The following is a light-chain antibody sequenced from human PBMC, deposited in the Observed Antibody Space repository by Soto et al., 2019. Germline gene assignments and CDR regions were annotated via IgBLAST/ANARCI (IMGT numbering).Light chain of an antibody. J-gene: IGKJ2*01. CDR3: QQYNKWPPT. Sequence: EIVMTQSPATLSVSPGERATLSCRASQSVSSNLAWYQQKPGQAPRLLIYGASSRATGIPARFSGSGSGTEFTLTISSLQSEDSALYNCQQYNKWPPTFGQGTKLEIK. V-gene: IGKV3D-15*01. CDR1: QSVSSN. CDR2: GAS.